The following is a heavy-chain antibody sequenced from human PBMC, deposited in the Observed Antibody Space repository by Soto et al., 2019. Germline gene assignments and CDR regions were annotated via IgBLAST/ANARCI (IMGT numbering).Heavy chain of an antibody. CDR1: GGSFSGYY. CDR3: ARYGYNHWFDP. V-gene: IGHV4-34*01. J-gene: IGHJ5*02. CDR2: INHSGST. D-gene: IGHD5-12*01. Sequence: SETLSLTCAVYGGSFSGYYWSWIRQPPGKGLEWIGEINHSGSTNYNPSLKSRVTISVDTSKNQFSLKLSSVTAADTAVYYCARYGYNHWFDPWGQGTLVTVSS.